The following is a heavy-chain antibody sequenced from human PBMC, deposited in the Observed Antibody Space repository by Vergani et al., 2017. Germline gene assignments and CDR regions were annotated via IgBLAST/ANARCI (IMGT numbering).Heavy chain of an antibody. J-gene: IGHJ6*02. CDR2: ISGSGGST. CDR3: AKANPRNSGYDYRYYYHAMDV. D-gene: IGHD5-12*01. CDR1: GFTFNHYA. Sequence: EVQLLESGGDSVQPGGSLRLSCAASGFTFNHYAMNWVRQAPGKGLEWVSGISGSGGSTYYAGSVKGRFTISRDSSKNTLYLQINSLSAGDTAVYYCAKANPRNSGYDYRYYYHAMDVWGQGTTVTVSS. V-gene: IGHV3-23*01.